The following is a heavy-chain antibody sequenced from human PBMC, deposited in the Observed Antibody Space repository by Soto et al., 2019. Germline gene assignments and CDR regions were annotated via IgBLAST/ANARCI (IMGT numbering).Heavy chain of an antibody. Sequence: QVQLVQSGAEVKKPGSSVKVSCKASGGTFSSYTISWVRQAPGQGLEWMGRIIPILGIANYAQKFQGRVTITADKSTSTAYMERSSLRSEDTAVYYCARVSIAAAGTLYGWFDPWGQGTLVTVSS. V-gene: IGHV1-69*02. CDR1: GGTFSSYT. J-gene: IGHJ5*02. CDR2: IIPILGIA. D-gene: IGHD6-13*01. CDR3: ARVSIAAAGTLYGWFDP.